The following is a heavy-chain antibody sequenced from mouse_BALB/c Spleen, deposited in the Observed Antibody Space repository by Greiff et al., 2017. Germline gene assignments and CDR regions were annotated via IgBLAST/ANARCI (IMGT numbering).Heavy chain of an antibody. CDR1: GFTFSSYA. CDR2: ISSGGSYN. CDR3: ARGGYRFSFAY. V-gene: IGHV5-9-4*01. D-gene: IGHD2-14*01. Sequence: EVKLVESGGDLVKPGGSLKLSCAASGFTFSSYAMSWVRQSPEKRLEWVAEISSGGSYNYYPDTVTGRFTIPRDNAKNTLYLEMSSLTSEDTAMYYCARGGYRFSFAYWGQGTLVTVSA. J-gene: IGHJ3*01.